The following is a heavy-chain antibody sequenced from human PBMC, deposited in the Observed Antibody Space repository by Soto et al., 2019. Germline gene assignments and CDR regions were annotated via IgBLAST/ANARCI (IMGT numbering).Heavy chain of an antibody. CDR2: ISAYNGNT. Sequence: QVQLVQSGAEVKKPGASVKVSCKSSGYTFTSYGISWVRQAPGQGLEWMGWISAYNGNTNYAQKLQGRVTMTTDTSTSTAYMELRSLRSDDTAVYYCARALGYDILTGYSWFDPWGQGTLVTVSS. D-gene: IGHD3-9*01. CDR1: GYTFTSYG. V-gene: IGHV1-18*01. J-gene: IGHJ5*02. CDR3: ARALGYDILTGYSWFDP.